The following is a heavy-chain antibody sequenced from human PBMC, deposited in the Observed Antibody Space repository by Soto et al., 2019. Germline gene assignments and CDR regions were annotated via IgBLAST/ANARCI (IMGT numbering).Heavy chain of an antibody. CDR3: ANSFRYFDN. V-gene: IGHV3-23*01. D-gene: IGHD3-9*01. J-gene: IGHJ4*02. CDR1: GFTPTPPP. Sequence: LILSCAASGFTPTPPPLRWVRQPPGKGLEWVTTISGTASLTYYLDSVKGRFFISRDNSKNTVTLQMNNLTLDDTAVYYCANSFRYFDNWGQGTRVTVSP. CDR2: ISGTASLT.